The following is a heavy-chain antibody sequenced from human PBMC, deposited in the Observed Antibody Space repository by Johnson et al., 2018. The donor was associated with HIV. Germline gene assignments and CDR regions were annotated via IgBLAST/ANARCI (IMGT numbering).Heavy chain of an antibody. CDR2: ISSDGTNT. J-gene: IGHJ3*02. D-gene: IGHD2-2*01. CDR1: GFTFSSNA. Sequence: QVQLVESGGGVVQPGRSLRLSCAASGFTFSSNAIHWVRQAPGKGLEWVAVISSDGTNTYYADSVKGRFTISRDNSKNTLYVQMNSLRGDDTAVYYCAKVGVGHRKGVDIWGQGTMVTVSS. V-gene: IGHV3-30*04. CDR3: AKVGVGHRKGVDI.